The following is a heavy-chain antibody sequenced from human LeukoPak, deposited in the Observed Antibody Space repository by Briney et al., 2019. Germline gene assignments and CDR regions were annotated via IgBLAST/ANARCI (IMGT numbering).Heavy chain of an antibody. D-gene: IGHD2-21*01. V-gene: IGHV3-30*02. Sequence: GGSLRLSCAASGFTFSSYGMHWVRQAPGKGLEWVAFIRYDGSNKYYADSVKGRFTISRDNSKNTLYLQMNSLRAEDTAVYYCAREGPLDGYSGTSFYGYWGQGTLVTVSS. CDR1: GFTFSSYG. CDR2: IRYDGSNK. J-gene: IGHJ4*02. CDR3: AREGPLDGYSGTSFYGY.